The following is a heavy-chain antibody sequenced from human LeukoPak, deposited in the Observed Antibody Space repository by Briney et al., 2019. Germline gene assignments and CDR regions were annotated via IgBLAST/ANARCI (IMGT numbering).Heavy chain of an antibody. J-gene: IGHJ4*02. CDR2: INHSGNT. CDR1: GGSSSGYY. CDR3: ARGSKAAAEYYFDY. Sequence: SETLSLTCAVYGGSSSGYYWSWIRQPPGKGLEWIGEINHSGNTNYNPSLKSRVTISVDTTKNQFSLKLSSVTAADTAVYYCARGSKAAAEYYFDYWGQGTLVTVSS. D-gene: IGHD6-13*01. V-gene: IGHV4-34*01.